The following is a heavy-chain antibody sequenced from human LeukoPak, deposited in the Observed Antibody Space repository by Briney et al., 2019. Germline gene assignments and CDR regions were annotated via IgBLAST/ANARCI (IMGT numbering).Heavy chain of an antibody. CDR1: GGTFSSYA. D-gene: IGHD3-3*01. CDR2: IIPISGTA. Sequence: SVKVSCKASGGTFSSYAISWVRQAPGQGLEWMGGIIPISGTANYAQKFQGRVTITTDESTSTAYMELSSLRSEDTAVYYCARDSPRGDFWSGYYLYYYYMDVWGKGTTVTVSS. J-gene: IGHJ6*03. CDR3: ARDSPRGDFWSGYYLYYYYMDV. V-gene: IGHV1-69*05.